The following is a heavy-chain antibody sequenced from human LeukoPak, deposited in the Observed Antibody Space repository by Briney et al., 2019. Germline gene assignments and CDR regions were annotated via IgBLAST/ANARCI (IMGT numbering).Heavy chain of an antibody. J-gene: IGHJ4*02. V-gene: IGHV3-30*02. CDR1: GFTYSIYS. CDR2: IRYDGSNK. Sequence: GGSLRLSCAASGFTYSIYSMHSVRQAPGKGLEWVAFIRYDGSNKYYADSVKGRFTISRDNSKNTLYLQMNSLRAEDTAVYYCAKEGRPLGTYYYDSSGYYPGYFDYWGQGTLVTVSS. D-gene: IGHD3-22*01. CDR3: AKEGRPLGTYYYDSSGYYPGYFDY.